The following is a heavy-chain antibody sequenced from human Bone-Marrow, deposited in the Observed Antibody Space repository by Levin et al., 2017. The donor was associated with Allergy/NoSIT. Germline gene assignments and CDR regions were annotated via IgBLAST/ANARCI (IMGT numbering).Heavy chain of an antibody. D-gene: IGHD3-10*01. Sequence: ASVKVSCKASGGTFSSYAISWVRQAPGQGLEWMGGIIPIFGTANYAQKFQGRVTITADESTSTAYMELSSLRSEDTAVYYCASPGDDDPLWFGSSYGMDVWGQGTTVTVSS. V-gene: IGHV1-69*13. CDR2: IIPIFGTA. CDR3: ASPGDDDPLWFGSSYGMDV. CDR1: GGTFSSYA. J-gene: IGHJ6*02.